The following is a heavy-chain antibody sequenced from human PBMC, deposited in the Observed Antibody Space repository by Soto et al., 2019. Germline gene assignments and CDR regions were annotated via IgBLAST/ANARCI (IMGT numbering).Heavy chain of an antibody. V-gene: IGHV3-48*03. CDR3: ARDRGAAPDAFDI. D-gene: IGHD6-13*01. Sequence: GGSLRLSCAASGFTFSSYAMSWVRQAPGKGLEWVSAISSSGSTIYYADSVKGRFTISRDNAKNSLYLQMNSLRAEDTAVYYCARDRGAAPDAFDIWGQGTMVTVSS. CDR2: ISSSGSTI. J-gene: IGHJ3*02. CDR1: GFTFSSYA.